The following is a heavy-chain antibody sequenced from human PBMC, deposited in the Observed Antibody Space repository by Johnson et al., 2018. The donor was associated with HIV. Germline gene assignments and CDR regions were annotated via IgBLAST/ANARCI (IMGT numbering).Heavy chain of an antibody. V-gene: IGHV3-15*01. CDR1: QFTFSSYY. CDR2: IKSKTDGGTT. Sequence: VQLVESGGGLAKPAWSPRLSCAASQFTFSSYYMNCVRQAPGKGLEWVGRIKSKTDGGTTDYAAPVKGRFTISRDDSKNTLYLQMNSLKTEDTAVYYCTTDRDAFDIWGQGTMVTVSS. CDR3: TTDRDAFDI. J-gene: IGHJ3*02.